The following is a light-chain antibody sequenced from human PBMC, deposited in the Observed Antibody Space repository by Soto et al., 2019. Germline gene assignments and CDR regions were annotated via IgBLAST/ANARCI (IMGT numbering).Light chain of an antibody. Sequence: QSVLTQPASVSGSPGQSITISCTGTSSDIGGYNYVSWYQQHPGKAPKLLIFEVSDRPSGVSDRFSGSRSGNTASLTISGLQAEDEANYYCSSYTSRSTLVFGGGTKVTVL. CDR3: SSYTSRSTLV. J-gene: IGLJ2*01. CDR1: SSDIGGYNY. V-gene: IGLV2-14*01. CDR2: EVS.